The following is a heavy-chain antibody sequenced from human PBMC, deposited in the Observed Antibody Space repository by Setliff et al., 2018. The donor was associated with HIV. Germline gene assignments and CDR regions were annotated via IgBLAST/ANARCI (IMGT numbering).Heavy chain of an antibody. V-gene: IGHV1-69*10. J-gene: IGHJ4*02. CDR1: GGTFSSHA. CDR2: ISPIFQIA. D-gene: IGHD6-6*01. Sequence: SVKVSCKASGGTFSSHATSWVRQAPGQGLEWMGGISPIFQIADYAQQFQGRLTITADKSTTTAYMELSSLTSEDTAIYYCARLGVGYSTSWEHHFDLWGQGTLVTVSS. CDR3: ARLGVGYSTSWEHHFDL.